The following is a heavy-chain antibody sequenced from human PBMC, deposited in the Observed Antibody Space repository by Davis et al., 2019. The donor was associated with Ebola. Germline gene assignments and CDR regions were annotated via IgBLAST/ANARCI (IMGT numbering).Heavy chain of an antibody. J-gene: IGHJ5*02. V-gene: IGHV3-74*01. CDR2: INSDGSST. D-gene: IGHD3-3*01. CDR1: GFTFSSYS. Sequence: PGGSLRLSCAASGFTFSSYSMNWVRQAPGKGLVWVSRINSDGSSTSYADSVKGRFTISRDNAKNTLYLQMNSLRAEDTAVYYCARGARFLEPKNWFDPWGQGTLVTVSS. CDR3: ARGARFLEPKNWFDP.